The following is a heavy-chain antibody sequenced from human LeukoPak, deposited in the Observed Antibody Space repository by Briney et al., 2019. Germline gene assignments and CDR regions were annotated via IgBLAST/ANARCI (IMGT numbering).Heavy chain of an antibody. D-gene: IGHD3-22*01. CDR1: GFTFSSYA. V-gene: IGHV3-23*01. Sequence: SGGSLRLSCAASGFTFSSYAMSWVRQAPGKGLEWVSAISGSGGSTYYADSVKGRFTISRDNSKNTLYLQMNSLRAEDTAVYYCAKVQAIYYDRDAFDIWGQGTMVTVSS. J-gene: IGHJ3*02. CDR2: ISGSGGST. CDR3: AKVQAIYYDRDAFDI.